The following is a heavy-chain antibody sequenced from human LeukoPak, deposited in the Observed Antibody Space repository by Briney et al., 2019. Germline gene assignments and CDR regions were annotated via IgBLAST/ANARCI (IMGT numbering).Heavy chain of an antibody. CDR3: AKDLLQTFFFDSSGYYSDAFGM. V-gene: IGHV3-23*01. D-gene: IGHD3-22*01. Sequence: GGSLRLSCAASGFTFCSHGMQWVRQAPGKGLEWVSTISGSGDNTYYADSVKGRFTISRDNSKNTLSLHMNTLRAEDTAVYYCAKDLLQTFFFDSSGYYSDAFGMWGQGTMVTVSP. J-gene: IGHJ3*02. CDR1: GFTFCSHG. CDR2: ISGSGDNT.